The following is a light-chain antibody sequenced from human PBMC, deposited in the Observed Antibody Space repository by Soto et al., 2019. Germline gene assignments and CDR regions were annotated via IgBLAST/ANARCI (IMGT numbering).Light chain of an antibody. CDR2: EDT. J-gene: IGLJ1*01. CDR3: CSYSHTISGSI. Sequence: QSALSQPACVSASPEQSMTISCTGPGGGVGVYDNVSRYEQFLGKAPTLRVNEDTNQPSGVSNRFSRSKSGYTACLTISGFQAEHLADYYCCSYSHTISGSIFGTGTKATVL. CDR1: GGGVGVYDN. V-gene: IGLV2-14*01.